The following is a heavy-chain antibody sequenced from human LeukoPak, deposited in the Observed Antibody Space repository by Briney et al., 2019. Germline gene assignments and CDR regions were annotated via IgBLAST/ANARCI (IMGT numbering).Heavy chain of an antibody. V-gene: IGHV1-58*02. CDR1: GFTFTSSA. Sequence: SVKVSCKASGFTFTSSAMQWVRQARGQRLEWIGWIVVGSGNTNYAQKFQERVTITRDMSTSAAYMELSSLRSEDAAVYYCAALGSTRTFDPWGQGTLVTVSS. J-gene: IGHJ5*02. D-gene: IGHD2-2*01. CDR3: AALGSTRTFDP. CDR2: IVVGSGNT.